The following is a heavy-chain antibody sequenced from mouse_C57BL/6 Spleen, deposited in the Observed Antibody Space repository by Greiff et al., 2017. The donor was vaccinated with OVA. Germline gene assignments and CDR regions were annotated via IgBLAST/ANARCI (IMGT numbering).Heavy chain of an antibody. J-gene: IGHJ2*01. D-gene: IGHD1-1*01. V-gene: IGHV1-50*01. CDR3: ARGEISYYYGSSYLDY. CDR2: IDPSDSYT. Sequence: VQLQQPGAELVKPGASVKLSCKASGYTFTSYWMQWVKQRPGQGLEWIGEIDPSDSYTNYNQKFKGKATLTVDTSSSTAYMQLSSLTSEDSAVYYCARGEISYYYGSSYLDYWGKGTTLTVSS. CDR1: GYTFTSYW.